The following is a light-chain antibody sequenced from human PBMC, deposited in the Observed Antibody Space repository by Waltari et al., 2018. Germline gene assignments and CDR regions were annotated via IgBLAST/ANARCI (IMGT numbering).Light chain of an antibody. V-gene: IGLV2-14*01. CDR3: KSYTTKNTWV. CDR2: EVS. Sequence: QSALTQPAPVSGSPGQSNTISRTGTSNEVGGYSYVSWYKQHRGKAPKLMIFEVSKRPSGVSNRFSGSKSDNTASLTIAGLQAEDEADYFCKSYTTKNTWVFGGGTKLTVL. J-gene: IGLJ3*02. CDR1: SNEVGGYSY.